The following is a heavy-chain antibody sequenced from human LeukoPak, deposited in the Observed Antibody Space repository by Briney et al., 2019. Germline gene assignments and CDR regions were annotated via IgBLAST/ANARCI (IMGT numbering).Heavy chain of an antibody. CDR2: IYYSGST. Sequence: MSSETLSLTCTVSGGSITSDHWNWIRQPPGKGLEWIGCIYYSGSTYYNPSLKSRVTISVDMSKNQFSLRLTSVTAADTAVYYCARKNDFDIWGQGTLVTVSS. CDR1: GGSITSDH. V-gene: IGHV4-59*01. CDR3: ARKNDFDI. J-gene: IGHJ3*02. D-gene: IGHD2/OR15-2a*01.